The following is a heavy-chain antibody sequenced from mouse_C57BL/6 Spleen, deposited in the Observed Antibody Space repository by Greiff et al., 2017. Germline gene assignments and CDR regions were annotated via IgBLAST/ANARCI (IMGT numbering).Heavy chain of an antibody. CDR1: GYTFTSYG. V-gene: IGHV1-81*01. CDR3: ARPQTAQATGYFDY. Sequence: QVHVKQSGAELARPGASVKLSCKASGYTFTSYGISWVKQRTGQGLEWIGEIYPRSGNTYYNEKFKGKATLTADKSSSTAYMELRSLTSEDSAVYFCARPQTAQATGYFDYWGQGTTLTVSS. D-gene: IGHD3-2*02. CDR2: IYPRSGNT. J-gene: IGHJ2*01.